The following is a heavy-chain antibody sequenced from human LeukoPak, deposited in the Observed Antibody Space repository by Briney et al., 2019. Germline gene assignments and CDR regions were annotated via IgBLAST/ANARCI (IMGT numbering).Heavy chain of an antibody. J-gene: IGHJ2*01. CDR3: ARVSTNSRVAGYDPQWYFDL. Sequence: GSVKVSCKASGYSFINYGVMWVRQAPGQGVERMGWMSAYNGNTKYLQKFQGRVTITTDTSTNTVYMELRSLRSDDTAVYYCARVSTNSRVAGYDPQWYFDLWGRGTPVTVSP. D-gene: IGHD5-12*01. CDR1: GYSFINYG. V-gene: IGHV1-18*04. CDR2: MSAYNGNT.